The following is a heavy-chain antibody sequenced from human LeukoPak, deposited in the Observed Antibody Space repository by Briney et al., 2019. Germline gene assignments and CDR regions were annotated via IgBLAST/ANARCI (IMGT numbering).Heavy chain of an antibody. CDR1: GDSISSSNCY. CDR3: ARDLQLITSDAYYYYYMDV. CDR2: IYFSGGT. D-gene: IGHD5-18*01. V-gene: IGHV4-39*07. Sequence: PSETLSLTCTVSGDSISSSNCYWGWIRQPPGKGLEWIGSIYFSGGTYYNASLKSRVTISVDTSKNQFSLKLSSVTAADTAVYYCARDLQLITSDAYYYYYMDVWGKGTTVTVSS. J-gene: IGHJ6*03.